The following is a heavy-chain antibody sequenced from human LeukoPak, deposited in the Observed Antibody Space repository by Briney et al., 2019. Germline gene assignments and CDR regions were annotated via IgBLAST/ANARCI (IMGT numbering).Heavy chain of an antibody. D-gene: IGHD6-13*01. V-gene: IGHV4-39*07. CDR2: IYYSGST. J-gene: IGHJ4*02. CDR1: GGSISSSSYY. CDR3: ATTGYSSSWYSADY. Sequence: PSETLSLTCTVSGGSISSSSYYWGWIRQPPGKGLEWIGSIYYSGSTYYNPSLKSRVTISVDTSKNQFSLKLSSVTAADTAVYYCATTGYSSSWYSADYWGQGTLVTVSS.